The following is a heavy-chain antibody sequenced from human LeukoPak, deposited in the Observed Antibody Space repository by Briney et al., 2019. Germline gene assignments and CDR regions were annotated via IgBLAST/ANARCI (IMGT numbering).Heavy chain of an antibody. J-gene: IGHJ4*02. CDR1: GFTFSNYW. CDR3: ARDPSGSDFDY. D-gene: IGHD5-12*01. Sequence: GGSLRLSCAASGFTFSNYWMSWVRQAPGKGLEWVANVKQDESEKFYVDSVKGRFTISRDNAKNSLYLQMNSLRAEDTAVYYCARDPSGSDFDYWGQGTLVTVSS. CDR2: VKQDESEK. V-gene: IGHV3-7*01.